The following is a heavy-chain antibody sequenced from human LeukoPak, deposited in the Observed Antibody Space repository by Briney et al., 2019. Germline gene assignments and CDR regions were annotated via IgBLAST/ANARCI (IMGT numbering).Heavy chain of an antibody. Sequence: GGSLGLSCAASGFTYRSYGIHWVRQAPGKGLEWVTFIGYDGRNKYYADSVKGRFTISRDNSKNTLYLQMNSLRAEDTAVYYCAKDNAYYYADYWGQGTLVTVSS. J-gene: IGHJ4*02. CDR3: AKDNAYYYADY. V-gene: IGHV3-30*02. CDR1: GFTYRSYG. CDR2: IGYDGRNK. D-gene: IGHD3-10*01.